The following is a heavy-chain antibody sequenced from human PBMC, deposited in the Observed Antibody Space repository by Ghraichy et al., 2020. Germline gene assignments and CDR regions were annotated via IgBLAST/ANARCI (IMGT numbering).Heavy chain of an antibody. CDR2: IYYSGST. J-gene: IGHJ3*02. D-gene: IGHD3-10*01. CDR1: GGSISSYY. CDR3: ARGSGVSDAFDI. Sequence: GSLRLSCTVSGGSISSYYWSWIRQPPGKGLEWIGYIYYSGSTNYNPSLKSRVTISVDTSKNQFSLKLSSVTAADTAVYYCARGSGVSDAFDIWGQGTMVTVSS. V-gene: IGHV4-59*01.